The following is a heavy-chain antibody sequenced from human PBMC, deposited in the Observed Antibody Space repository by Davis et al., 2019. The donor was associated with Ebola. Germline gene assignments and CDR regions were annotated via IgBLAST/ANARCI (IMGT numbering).Heavy chain of an antibody. CDR1: RYTFTNYG. D-gene: IGHD1-1*01. Sequence: SVTVSRQPSRYTFTNYGITWVRQPPGQGLEWLGWINPHNGNTNYAQNVQGRVTMTTDTSTSTAYMEVGSLRSDDTAVYYCARAQFPTTSDHWGQGTLVAVSS. V-gene: IGHV1-18*04. CDR3: ARAQFPTTSDH. J-gene: IGHJ4*02. CDR2: INPHNGNT.